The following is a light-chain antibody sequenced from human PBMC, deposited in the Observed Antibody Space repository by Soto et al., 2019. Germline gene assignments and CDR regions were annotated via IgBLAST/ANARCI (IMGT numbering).Light chain of an antibody. CDR2: EVS. CDR1: SSDVGGYNY. CDR3: SSYAGSNGVV. J-gene: IGLJ2*01. Sequence: QSVLTQPPSASGSPGQSVTISCTGTSSDVGGYNYVSWYQQHPGEAPKLMIYEVSKRPSGVPDRFSGSKSGNTASLTVSGLQAEDEADYYCSSYAGSNGVVFGGGTKLTVL. V-gene: IGLV2-8*01.